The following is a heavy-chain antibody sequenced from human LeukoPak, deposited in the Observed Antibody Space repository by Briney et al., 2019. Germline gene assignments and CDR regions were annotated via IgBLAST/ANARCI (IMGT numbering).Heavy chain of an antibody. CDR1: GFTFDDYT. CDR2: IYSGGKT. J-gene: IGHJ4*02. D-gene: IGHD3-10*01. Sequence: GGSLRLSCAASGFTFDDYTMHWVRQAPGKGLEWVSVIYSGGKTYYADSVKGRFTISRDDSKNMLYLQMNSLKTEDTAVYYCTTVLRYDSGSYSDYWGQGTLVTVSS. V-gene: IGHV3-43*01. CDR3: TTVLRYDSGSYSDY.